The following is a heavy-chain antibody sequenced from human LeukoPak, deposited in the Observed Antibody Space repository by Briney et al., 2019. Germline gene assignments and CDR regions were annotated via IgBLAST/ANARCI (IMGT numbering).Heavy chain of an antibody. D-gene: IGHD1-26*01. Sequence: ASVKVSCKASGYTFTGYYMHWVRQAPGQGLEWMGWINPNSGGTNYAQKFQGRVTMTRDTSISTAYMELSRLRSDDTAVYYCARVLGSGSHPFKKYYFDYWGQGTLVTVSS. V-gene: IGHV1-2*02. CDR1: GYTFTGYY. CDR3: ARVLGSGSHPFKKYYFDY. J-gene: IGHJ4*02. CDR2: INPNSGGT.